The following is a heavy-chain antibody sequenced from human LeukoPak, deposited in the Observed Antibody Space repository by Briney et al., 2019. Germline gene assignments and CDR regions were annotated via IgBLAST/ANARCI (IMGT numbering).Heavy chain of an antibody. J-gene: IGHJ6*03. CDR1: GYTFTSYY. CDR2: INPSGGST. Sequence: ASVKVSCKASGYTFTSYYMHWVRQAPGQGLEWMGIINPSGGSTSYAQKFRGRVTMTRDMSTSTVYMELSSLRSEDTAAYYCAKGHQLLFGYSYYMDVWGKGTTVTVSS. CDR3: AKGHQLLFGYSYYMDV. V-gene: IGHV1-46*01. D-gene: IGHD2-2*01.